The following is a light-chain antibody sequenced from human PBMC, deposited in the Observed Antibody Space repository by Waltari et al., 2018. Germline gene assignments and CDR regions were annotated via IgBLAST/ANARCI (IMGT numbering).Light chain of an antibody. CDR3: QEYNTYSRT. CDR2: RAS. CDR1: QNINNF. Sequence: DIQITQSPSTLSASVGDRVIITCRASQNINNFLVWYQQKPGKAPKLLMYRASNLESGVPSRFSGRGSGTEFTLTISSLQPDDFGTYYCQEYNTYSRTFGQGTKVEI. J-gene: IGKJ1*01. V-gene: IGKV1-5*03.